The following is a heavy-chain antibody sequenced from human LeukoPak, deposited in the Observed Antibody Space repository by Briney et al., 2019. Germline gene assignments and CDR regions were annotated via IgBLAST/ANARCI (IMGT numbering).Heavy chain of an antibody. Sequence: ASVKVSCKASGYTFTSYGISWVRQAPGQGLEWMGWISAYNGNTNYAQKLQGRVTMTTDTSTSTAYMELRSLRSDDTAVYYCARDRSARDYDILTGYYNPHWFDPWGQGTLVTVSS. CDR2: ISAYNGNT. V-gene: IGHV1-18*01. J-gene: IGHJ5*02. CDR3: ARDRSARDYDILTGYYNPHWFDP. CDR1: GYTFTSYG. D-gene: IGHD3-9*01.